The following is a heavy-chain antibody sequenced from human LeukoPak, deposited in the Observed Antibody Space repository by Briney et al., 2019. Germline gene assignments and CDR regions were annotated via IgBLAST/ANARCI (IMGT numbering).Heavy chain of an antibody. V-gene: IGHV1-46*01. CDR1: GYTFTSYD. J-gene: IGHJ5*02. CDR3: ARQRLGSGNWFDP. D-gene: IGHD3-10*01. CDR2: INPSGGST. Sequence: ASVKVSCKASGYTFTSYDMHWVRQAPGQGLEWMGIINPSGGSTSYAQKFQGRVTMTRDTSTSTVYMEMRSLRSEETAVYYCARQRLGSGNWFDPWGQGTLVTVSS.